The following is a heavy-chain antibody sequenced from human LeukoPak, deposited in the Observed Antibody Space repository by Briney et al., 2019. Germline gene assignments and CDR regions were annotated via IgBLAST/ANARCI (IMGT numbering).Heavy chain of an antibody. V-gene: IGHV1-2*04. D-gene: IGHD6-6*01. CDR2: INPNSGGT. CDR1: GYTFTSYG. J-gene: IGHJ4*02. Sequence: EASVKDSCKASGYTFTSYGISWVRQAPGQGLEWMGWINPNSGGTNYAQKFQGWVTMTRDTSISTAYMELSRLRSDDTAVYYCARALSRMYSSSLRYWGQGTLVTVSS. CDR3: ARALSRMYSSSLRY.